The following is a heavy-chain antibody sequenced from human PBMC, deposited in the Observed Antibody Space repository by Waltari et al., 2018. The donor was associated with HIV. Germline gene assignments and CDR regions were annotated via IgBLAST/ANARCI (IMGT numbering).Heavy chain of an antibody. J-gene: IGHJ6*02. CDR1: GYTFSAYT. CDR2: ISGYNGNT. D-gene: IGHD3-10*01. V-gene: IGHV1-18*01. Sequence: VQLVQSGAEMRKPGASVKVSCRAYGYTFSAYTISWVRQAPGQGLEWMGWISGYNGNTNYAQKFQGRVNMTTDTSTSTAHMELRSLRSDDTAVYYCARGVSIVRGVMIRGHMDVWGQGTTVTVSS. CDR3: ARGVSIVRGVMIRGHMDV.